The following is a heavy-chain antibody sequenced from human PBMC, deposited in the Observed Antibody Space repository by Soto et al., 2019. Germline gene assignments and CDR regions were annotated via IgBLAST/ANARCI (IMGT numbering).Heavy chain of an antibody. V-gene: IGHV3-21*01. Sequence: KAGGSLRLSCAASGFTFSSYNMNWVRQAPGKGLEWVSSISSGRTYTYYADSVKGRFTISRENAKNSVYLQMNSLRAEDTAVYYCARGYDSSAGDYWGQGTLVTVSS. D-gene: IGHD3-22*01. CDR3: ARGYDSSAGDY. CDR1: GFTFSSYN. J-gene: IGHJ4*02. CDR2: ISSGRTYT.